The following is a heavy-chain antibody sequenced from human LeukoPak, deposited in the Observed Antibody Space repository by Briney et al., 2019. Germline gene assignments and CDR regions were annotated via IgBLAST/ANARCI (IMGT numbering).Heavy chain of an antibody. CDR3: ARGRPGYAFYV. D-gene: IGHD3-10*01. Sequence: GASVKVSCKASRYTFTSYYMHWVRQAPGQGLEWMGIINPSGGSTSYAQKFQGRVTMTRDTSTSTVYMELSSLRSEYTAVYYCARGRPGYAFYVWGQGTMVTVAS. J-gene: IGHJ3*01. CDR2: INPSGGST. V-gene: IGHV1-46*03. CDR1: RYTFTSYY.